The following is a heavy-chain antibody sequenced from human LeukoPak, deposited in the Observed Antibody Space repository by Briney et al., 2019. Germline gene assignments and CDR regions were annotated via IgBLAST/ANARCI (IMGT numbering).Heavy chain of an antibody. CDR1: GYTFTGYY. D-gene: IGHD6-6*01. V-gene: IGHV1-2*02. J-gene: IGHJ5*02. Sequence: ASVKVSCKASGYTFTGYYMRWVRQAPGQGLEWMGWINPNSGGTNYAQKFQDRVTMTRDTSISTAYMELSRLRSDDTAVYYCASRIAVRLQRGVWFDPWGQGTLVTVSS. CDR2: INPNSGGT. CDR3: ASRIAVRLQRGVWFDP.